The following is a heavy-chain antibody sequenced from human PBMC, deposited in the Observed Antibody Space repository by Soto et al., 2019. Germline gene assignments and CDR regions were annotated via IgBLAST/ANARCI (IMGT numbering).Heavy chain of an antibody. CDR2: IPYDGSKK. V-gene: IGHV3-30*18. J-gene: IGHJ6*02. Sequence: AGGSLRLSCAASGITFSSYGMHWVRHAPGKGLEWVSVIPYDGSKKYYADSVKGRFTISRDNSKNTLYLQMSSLRAEDTAVYYCVKDGSSGWPYYYGMDVWGQGTTVTVSS. CDR1: GITFSSYG. D-gene: IGHD6-19*01. CDR3: VKDGSSGWPYYYGMDV.